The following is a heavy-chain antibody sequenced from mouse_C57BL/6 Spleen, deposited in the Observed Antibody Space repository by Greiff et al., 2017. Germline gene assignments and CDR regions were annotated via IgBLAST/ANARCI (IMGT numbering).Heavy chain of an antibody. D-gene: IGHD1-1*01. CDR1: GFTFSSYA. CDR3: ARGDYYGSSWGYFDV. Sequence: EVKLMESGGGLVKPGGSLKLSCAASGFTFSSYAMSWVRQTPEKRLEWVATISDGGSYTYYPDNVKGRFTISRDNAKNNLYLQMSHLKSEDTAMYYCARGDYYGSSWGYFDVWGTGTTVTVSS. CDR2: ISDGGSYT. J-gene: IGHJ1*03. V-gene: IGHV5-4*03.